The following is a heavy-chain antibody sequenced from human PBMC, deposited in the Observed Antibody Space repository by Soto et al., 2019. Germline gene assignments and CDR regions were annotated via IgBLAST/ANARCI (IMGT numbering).Heavy chain of an antibody. D-gene: IGHD1-26*01. Sequence: QVQLQESGPGLVKPSGTLSLTCAVSGGSISSSNWWSWVLQPPGKGLEWIGEIYHSGSTNYNPPLKSRVTISVDKSKNQFSLKLSSVTAADTAVYYCARDSGSDAYYYGMYGWGQGTTVTVSS. CDR3: ARDSGSDAYYYGMYG. V-gene: IGHV4-4*02. J-gene: IGHJ6*02. CDR1: GGSISSSNW. CDR2: IYHSGST.